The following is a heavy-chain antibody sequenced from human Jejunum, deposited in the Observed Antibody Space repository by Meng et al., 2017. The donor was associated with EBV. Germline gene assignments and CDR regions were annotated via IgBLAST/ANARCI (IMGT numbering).Heavy chain of an antibody. Sequence: GELLGRGAGLVLPGVSLRLSCAASGFTFTTDAMSWVRQAPGKGLEWVSVITGSGGSTYYADSVKGRFTISRDSSKNTLYLQMNSLRAEDTAAYYCAKLVRDWGQGTLVTVSS. CDR3: AKLVRD. V-gene: IGHV3-23*01. CDR2: ITGSGGST. CDR1: GFTFTTDA. D-gene: IGHD2/OR15-2a*01. J-gene: IGHJ4*02.